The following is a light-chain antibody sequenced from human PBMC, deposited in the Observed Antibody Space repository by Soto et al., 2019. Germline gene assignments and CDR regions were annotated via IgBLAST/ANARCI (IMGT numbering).Light chain of an antibody. Sequence: EIVLTQSPGTLSLSPGERDTLSCRASQSVSSGYLAWYQQKPGQAPRLLIYGASSRATGIPDRFSGGGSGTDFTLTISRLEPEDFPVYYCQQSGGSPLTFGGGTKVEIK. CDR1: QSVSSGY. CDR2: GAS. CDR3: QQSGGSPLT. V-gene: IGKV3-20*01. J-gene: IGKJ4*01.